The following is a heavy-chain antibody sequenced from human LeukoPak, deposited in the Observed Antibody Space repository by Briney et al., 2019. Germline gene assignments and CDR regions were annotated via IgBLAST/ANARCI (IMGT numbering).Heavy chain of an antibody. CDR2: LYYSGST. V-gene: IGHV4-59*01. J-gene: IGHJ4*02. CDR3: GRDSLGSGGTYY. D-gene: IGHD6-19*01. Sequence: SETLSLTCTISGGPISHFLWSWIRQPPGKGLEWIGYLYYSGSTNYNPSLKSRVAISIDTSKNQFSLKLSSVTAADTAVYYCGRDSLGSGGTYYWGQGTLVTVSS. CDR1: GGPISHFL.